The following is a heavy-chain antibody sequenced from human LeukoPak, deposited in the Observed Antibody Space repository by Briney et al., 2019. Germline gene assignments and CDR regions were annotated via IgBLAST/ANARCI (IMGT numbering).Heavy chain of an antibody. D-gene: IGHD3-22*01. J-gene: IGHJ3*02. Sequence: GGSLRLSCAASGFTFSSYAMSWVRQAPGKGLEWVSAISGSGGSTYYADSVKGRFTISRDNSKNTLYVQMNSLRAEDTAVYYCAKVPSSFDYYDGSGYLVGGAFDIWGQGTMVTVSS. CDR1: GFTFSSYA. CDR2: ISGSGGST. CDR3: AKVPSSFDYYDGSGYLVGGAFDI. V-gene: IGHV3-23*01.